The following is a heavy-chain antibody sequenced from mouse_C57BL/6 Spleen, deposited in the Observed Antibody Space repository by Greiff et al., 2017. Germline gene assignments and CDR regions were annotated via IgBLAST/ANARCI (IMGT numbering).Heavy chain of an antibody. V-gene: IGHV1-72*01. CDR1: GYTFTSYW. D-gene: IGHD1-1*01. Sequence: QVQLKESGAELVKPGASVKLSCKASGYTFTSYWMHWVKQRPGRGLEWIGSIDPNSGGTKYNEKFKSKATLTVDKPSSTAYMQLSSLTSEDSAVYYCARDYGSRYASYWYIDVWGTGTTVTVSS. CDR2: IDPNSGGT. J-gene: IGHJ1*03. CDR3: ARDYGSRYASYWYIDV.